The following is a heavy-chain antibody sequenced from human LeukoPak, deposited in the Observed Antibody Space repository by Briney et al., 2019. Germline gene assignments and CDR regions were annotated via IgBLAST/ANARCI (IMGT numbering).Heavy chain of an antibody. CDR2: ISSSSYI. V-gene: IGHV3-21*01. CDR3: ARGPILDCGGDCFFDY. D-gene: IGHD2-21*02. Sequence: PGGSLRLSCAASGFTFSSYSMNWVRQAPGKWLEWVSSISSSSYIYYADSVKGRFTISRDNAKNSLYLQMNSLRAEDTAVYYCARGPILDCGGDCFFDYWGQGTLVTVSS. CDR1: GFTFSSYS. J-gene: IGHJ4*02.